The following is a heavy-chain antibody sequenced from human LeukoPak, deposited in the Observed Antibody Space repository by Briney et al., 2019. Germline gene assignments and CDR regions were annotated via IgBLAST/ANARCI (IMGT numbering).Heavy chain of an antibody. CDR2: ISAYNGNT. CDR1: GYTFTSYG. D-gene: IGHD2-2*01. J-gene: IGHJ5*02. CDR3: ARDPLQYQLTHNWFDP. Sequence: ASVKVSCKASGYTFTSYGISWVRQAPGQGLEWMGWISAYNGNTNYAQKLQGGVTMTTDTSTSTAYMELRSLRSDDTAVYYCARDPLQYQLTHNWFDPWGQGTLVTVSS. V-gene: IGHV1-18*04.